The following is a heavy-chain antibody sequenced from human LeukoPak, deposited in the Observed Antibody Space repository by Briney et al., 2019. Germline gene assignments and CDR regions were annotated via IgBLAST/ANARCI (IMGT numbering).Heavy chain of an antibody. J-gene: IGHJ4*02. CDR1: GLTFSDYS. CDR3: AKDAAGPEY. D-gene: IGHD6-13*01. Sequence: PGGSVRLSCVASGLTFSDYSMTWVRQAPGKGLFWVSGINPEGGSTYYADSVKGRFTISRDNSRTTLYLQMNSLRAEDTAVYYCAKDAAGPEYWGQGTLVTV. CDR2: INPEGGST. V-gene: IGHV3-23*01.